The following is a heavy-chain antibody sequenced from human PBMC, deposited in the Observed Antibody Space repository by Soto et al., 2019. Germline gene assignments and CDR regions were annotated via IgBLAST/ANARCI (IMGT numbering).Heavy chain of an antibody. CDR2: IYYTGTT. Sequence: SETLSLTCAVSGGSISSGGYSWSWIRQPPGKGLEWIGYIYYTGTTNYNPSLKSRVTISLDTSKNQFSLKLSSVTAADTAFYYCARLGGYYQAFDSWGQGTLVTVSS. CDR3: ARLGGYYQAFDS. V-gene: IGHV4-61*08. CDR1: GGSISSGGYS. J-gene: IGHJ4*02. D-gene: IGHD3-22*01.